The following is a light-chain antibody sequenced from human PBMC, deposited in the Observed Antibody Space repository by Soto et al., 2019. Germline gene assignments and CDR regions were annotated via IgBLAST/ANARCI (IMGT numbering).Light chain of an antibody. CDR1: QSVGRNF. Sequence: EIVLTQSPGTLSLSPGERATLSCRASQSVGRNFLAWYQQKPGQAPRLLIYEASSRATGIPDRFSGSGSGTDFTITISRLEPEDFVVYYCQQYASSPRTFGGGTKVEIK. J-gene: IGKJ4*01. CDR3: QQYASSPRT. V-gene: IGKV3-20*01. CDR2: EAS.